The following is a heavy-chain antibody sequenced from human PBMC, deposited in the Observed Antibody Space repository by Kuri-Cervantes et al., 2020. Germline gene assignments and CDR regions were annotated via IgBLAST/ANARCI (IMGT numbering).Heavy chain of an antibody. Sequence: LSLTCAASGFTFSGQNMNWVRQAPGKGLEWVSSISTTGSYMYYSDSVKGRFTISRDNAKNSLYLQMNDLRAEDTAVYYCVRDSYWSSLNWGQGTLVTVSS. CDR3: VRDSYWSSLN. J-gene: IGHJ4*02. D-gene: IGHD1-26*01. CDR2: ISTTGSYM. CDR1: GFTFSGQN. V-gene: IGHV3-21*01.